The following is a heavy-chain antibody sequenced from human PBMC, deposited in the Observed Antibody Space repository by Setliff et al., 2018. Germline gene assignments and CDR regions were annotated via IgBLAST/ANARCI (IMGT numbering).Heavy chain of an antibody. D-gene: IGHD5-12*01. CDR2: FDPEDGET. CDR3: ATVDIVATITGGYYFDY. J-gene: IGHJ4*02. V-gene: IGHV1-24*01. CDR1: GYTLTELS. Sequence: ASVKVSCKVSGYTLTELSMHWVRQAPGKGLERMGGFDPEDGETIYAQKFQGRVTMTEDTSTDTAYMELSSLRSEDTAVYYCATVDIVATITGGYYFDYWGQGTLVTVSS.